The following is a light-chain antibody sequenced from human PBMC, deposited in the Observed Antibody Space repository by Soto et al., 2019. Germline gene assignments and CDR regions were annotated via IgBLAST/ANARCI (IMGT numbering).Light chain of an antibody. CDR1: QSVSSSY. CDR3: QQYGSSPWT. V-gene: IGKV3-20*01. Sequence: EIVLTQSPATLSLSPGERATLSCRASQSVSSSYLAWYQQKPGQAPRLLIYGASSRATGIPDRFSGSGSGTDFTLTISRLEPEDFAVYYCQQYGSSPWTFGQGTKGDIK. J-gene: IGKJ1*01. CDR2: GAS.